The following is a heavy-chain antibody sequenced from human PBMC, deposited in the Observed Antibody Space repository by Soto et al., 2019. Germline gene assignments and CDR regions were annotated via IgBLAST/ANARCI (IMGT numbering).Heavy chain of an antibody. CDR1: GVSLSGFY. V-gene: IGHV4-59*01. CDR3: ARGHLWLED. Sequence: SETPSLTCAVSGVSLSGFYWSWIRQSPGKELEYIGYIHYSGTTYYNPSLKSRVTVSLDSSKNQFSLEVTSVTAADTAVYYCARGHLWLEDWGQGTLVTVSS. J-gene: IGHJ4*02. D-gene: IGHD3-3*01. CDR2: IHYSGTT.